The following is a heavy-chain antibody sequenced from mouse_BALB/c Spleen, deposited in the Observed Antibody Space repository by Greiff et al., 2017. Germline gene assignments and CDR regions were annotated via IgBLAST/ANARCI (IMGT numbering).Heavy chain of an antibody. V-gene: IGHV5-4*02. CDR1: GFTFSDYY. CDR2: ISDGGSYT. J-gene: IGHJ3*01. CDR3: ARSGSSPPFAY. Sequence: EVQVVESGGGLVKPGGSLKLSCAASGFTFSDYYMYWVRQTPEKRLEWVATISDGGSYTYYPDSVKGRFTISRDNAKNNLYLQMSSLKSEDTAMYYCARSGSSPPFAYWGQGTLVTVSA. D-gene: IGHD1-1*01.